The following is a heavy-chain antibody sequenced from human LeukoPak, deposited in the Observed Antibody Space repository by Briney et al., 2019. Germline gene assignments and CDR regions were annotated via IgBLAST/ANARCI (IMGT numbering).Heavy chain of an antibody. J-gene: IGHJ4*02. CDR3: ARSYGDATFDY. Sequence: GGSLRLSCAASGFPFSSYVMHWVRQAPGKGLEWVAIIRSDGSDKYYADSVKGRFTISRDNSKSTLYLQLSSLRAEDTAVYCCARSYGDATFDYWGQGTLVTVSS. D-gene: IGHD4-17*01. CDR2: IRSDGSDK. V-gene: IGHV3-33*01. CDR1: GFPFSSYV.